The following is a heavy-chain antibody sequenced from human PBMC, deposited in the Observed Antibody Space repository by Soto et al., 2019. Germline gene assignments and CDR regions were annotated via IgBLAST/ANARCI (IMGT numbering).Heavy chain of an antibody. CDR3: ARWAAAGHFDY. Sequence: QVQLQESGPGLVKPSETLSLTCTVSGGSVSSGSYYWSWIRQPPGKGLEWIGYIYYSGSTNYNPSLKSRVTTSVDTSKNQFSLKLSSLTAADTAVYYCARWAAAGHFDYWGQGTLVTVSS. V-gene: IGHV4-61*01. D-gene: IGHD6-13*01. CDR2: IYYSGST. J-gene: IGHJ4*02. CDR1: GGSVSSGSYY.